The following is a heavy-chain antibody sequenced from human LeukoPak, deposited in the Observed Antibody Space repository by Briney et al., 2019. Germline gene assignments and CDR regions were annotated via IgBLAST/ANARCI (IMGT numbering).Heavy chain of an antibody. CDR2: ISYDGSNK. Sequence: GGSLRLSCAASGFTFSSYAMHWVRQAPGKGLEWVAVISYDGSNKYYADSVQGRFTISRDNSKNTLYLQMNSLRAEDTAVYYCARDRVGATDYFDYWGQGTLVTVSS. CDR1: GFTFSSYA. CDR3: ARDRVGATDYFDY. D-gene: IGHD1-26*01. V-gene: IGHV3-30-3*01. J-gene: IGHJ4*02.